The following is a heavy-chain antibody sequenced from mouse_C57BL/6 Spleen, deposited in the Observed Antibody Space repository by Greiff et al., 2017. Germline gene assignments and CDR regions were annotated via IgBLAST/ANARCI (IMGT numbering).Heavy chain of an antibody. CDR1: GYTFTSYW. CDR3: ARWAYGKKGLNAMDY. J-gene: IGHJ4*01. D-gene: IGHD2-1*01. Sequence: QVQLQQPGAELVMPGASVKLSCKASGYTFTSYWMHWVKQRPGQGLEWIGEIDPSDSYTNYNQKFKGKSTLTVDKSSSTAYMQLSSLTSEDSAVYYCARWAYGKKGLNAMDYWGQGTSVTVSS. V-gene: IGHV1-69*01. CDR2: IDPSDSYT.